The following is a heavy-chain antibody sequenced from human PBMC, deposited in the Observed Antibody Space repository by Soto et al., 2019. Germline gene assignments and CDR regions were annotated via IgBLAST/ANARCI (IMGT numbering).Heavy chain of an antibody. V-gene: IGHV4-61*08. CDR3: ARGRAYSGSYGHS. D-gene: IGHD1-26*01. J-gene: IGHJ4*02. Sequence: QVQLQESGPGLVKPSETLSLTCTVSGDSVGTFGSYWSWIRQPPGKGLEWIGYVSYSGSTAFNPSLKSRVAILIDTSKNQVSLRLSSVTAADTAFYYCARGRAYSGSYGHSWGQGTLVTVSS. CDR2: VSYSGST. CDR1: GDSVGTFGSY.